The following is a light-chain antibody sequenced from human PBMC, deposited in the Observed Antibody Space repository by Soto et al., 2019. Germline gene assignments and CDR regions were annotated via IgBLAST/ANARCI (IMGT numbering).Light chain of an antibody. J-gene: IGLJ1*01. V-gene: IGLV1-36*01. Sequence: QPVLTQPPSVSEAPRQRVTISCSGSSSNIGNNAVNWYQQLPGKAPKLLIYYDDLLPSGVSDRFSGSKSGTSASLAISGLQSEDEADYYCAAWDDSLNGQVFGTGTKLTVL. CDR3: AAWDDSLNGQV. CDR2: YDD. CDR1: SSNIGNNA.